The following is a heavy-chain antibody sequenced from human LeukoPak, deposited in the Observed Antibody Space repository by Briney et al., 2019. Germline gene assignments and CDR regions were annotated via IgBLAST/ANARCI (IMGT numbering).Heavy chain of an antibody. CDR2: FDPEDGET. Sequence: ASVKVSCKVSGYTLTELSMHWVRQAPGKGLEWMGGFDPEDGETIYAQKFQGRLTMTTDTSTSTAYMELRGLRPDDTAVYYCARGVEGSSHVDYFDYWGQGTLVTVSS. V-gene: IGHV1-24*01. J-gene: IGHJ4*02. CDR1: GYTLTELS. CDR3: ARGVEGSSHVDYFDY. D-gene: IGHD1-26*01.